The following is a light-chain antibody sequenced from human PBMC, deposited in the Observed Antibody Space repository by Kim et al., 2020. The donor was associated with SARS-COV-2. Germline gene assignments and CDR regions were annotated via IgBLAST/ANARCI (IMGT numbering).Light chain of an antibody. Sequence: GPLVTLPCSGRSSNLVSNVGNRYQQLPGTAPKPLLYSNDYRSSRVPYRFSGSKSGTSASLAISGLQSEDEADYYCVAWDDSLNGSVFGGGTQLTVL. CDR3: VAWDDSLNGSV. CDR1: SSNLVSNV. CDR2: SND. V-gene: IGLV1-44*01. J-gene: IGLJ3*02.